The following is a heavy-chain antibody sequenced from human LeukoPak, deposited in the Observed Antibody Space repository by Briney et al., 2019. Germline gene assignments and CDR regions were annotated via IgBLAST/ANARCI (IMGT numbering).Heavy chain of an antibody. CDR3: ALDTIGARPNFDY. Sequence: PSETLSLTCTVSGGSISCSSYYWGWIRQPPGKGLEWIGGIYYSGSTYYNPSLKSRVTISVDTSKNQFSLNLNSVTAADTAVYYCALDTIGARPNFDYWGQGTLVTVSS. D-gene: IGHD4/OR15-4a*01. CDR2: IYYSGST. CDR1: GGSISCSSYY. J-gene: IGHJ4*02. V-gene: IGHV4-39*01.